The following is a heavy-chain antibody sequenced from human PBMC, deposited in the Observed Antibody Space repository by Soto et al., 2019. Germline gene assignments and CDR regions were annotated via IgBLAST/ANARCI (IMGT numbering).Heavy chain of an antibody. D-gene: IGHD3-10*01. CDR1: VGTFSSYA. CDR2: IIPIFGTA. J-gene: IGHJ4*02. V-gene: IGHV1-69*01. CDR3: AREVVPRTMVRFDY. Sequence: QVQLVQSGAEVKKPGSSVKVSCKASVGTFSSYAISWVRQAPGQGLECMGGIIPIFGTANYAQKFQGRVTITADESTSTAYMELSSLRSEDTAVYYCAREVVPRTMVRFDYWGQGTLVTVSS.